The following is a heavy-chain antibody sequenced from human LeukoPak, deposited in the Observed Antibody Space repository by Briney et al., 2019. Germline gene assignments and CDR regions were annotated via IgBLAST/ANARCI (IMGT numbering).Heavy chain of an antibody. CDR3: TRHVYCSSTSCSDP. CDR1: GFTFSGSA. CDR2: IRSKANSYAT. Sequence: PGGSLRPSCAASGFTFSGSAMHWVRQASGKGLEWVGRIRSKANSYATAYAASVKGRFTISRDDSKNTAYLQMNSLKTEDTAVYYCTRHVYCSSTSCSDPWGQGTLVTVSS. D-gene: IGHD2-2*01. J-gene: IGHJ5*02. V-gene: IGHV3-73*01.